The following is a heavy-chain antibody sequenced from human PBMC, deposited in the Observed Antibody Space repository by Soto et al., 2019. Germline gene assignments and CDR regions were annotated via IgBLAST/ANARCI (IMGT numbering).Heavy chain of an antibody. CDR3: AREAGIMITFGGVIVPGPYYYYGMDV. CDR2: MNPNSGNT. CDR1: GYTFTSYD. D-gene: IGHD3-16*02. Sequence: ASVKVSCKASGYTFTSYDINWVRQATGQGLEWMGWMNPNSGNTGYAQKFQGRVTMTRDTSISTAYMELSSLRSEDTAVYYCAREAGIMITFGGVIVPGPYYYYGMDVWGQGTTVTV. V-gene: IGHV1-8*01. J-gene: IGHJ6*02.